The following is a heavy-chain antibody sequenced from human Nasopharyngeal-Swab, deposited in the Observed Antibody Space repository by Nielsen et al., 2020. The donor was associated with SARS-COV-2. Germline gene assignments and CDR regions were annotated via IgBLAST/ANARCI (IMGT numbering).Heavy chain of an antibody. CDR2: IRSKAYGGTT. CDR1: GFTFGDYA. D-gene: IGHD3-10*01. Sequence: SLRLSCTASGFTFGDYAMTWVRQAPGKGLEWVGFIRSKAYGGTTEYAASVKGRFTISRDDSKSIAYLQMNSLKTEDTAVYYCTRAVGLLWFGAYWGQGTLVTVSS. V-gene: IGHV3-49*04. CDR3: TRAVGLLWFGAY. J-gene: IGHJ4*02.